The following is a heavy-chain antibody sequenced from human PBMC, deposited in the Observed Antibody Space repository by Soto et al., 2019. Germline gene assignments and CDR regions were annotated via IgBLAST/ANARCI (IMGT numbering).Heavy chain of an antibody. CDR3: ARDPVEIATITDWFDP. J-gene: IGHJ5*02. Sequence: QVQLVQSGAEVKKPGSSVKVSCKASGGTFSSYAISWVRQAPGQGLEGMGGIIPIFGTANYAQKFQGRVTSTADESTSTAYMELSSLRSEDTAVYYCARDPVEIATITDWFDPWGQGTLVTVSS. CDR1: GGTFSSYA. CDR2: IIPIFGTA. D-gene: IGHD5-12*01. V-gene: IGHV1-69*01.